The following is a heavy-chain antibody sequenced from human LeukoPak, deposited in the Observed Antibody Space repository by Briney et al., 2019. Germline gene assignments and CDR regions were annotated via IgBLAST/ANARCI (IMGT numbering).Heavy chain of an antibody. CDR3: ATDQRIAVAGTELRY. J-gene: IGHJ4*02. V-gene: IGHV1-24*01. CDR2: FDPEDGET. Sequence: ASVNVSCKVSGYTLTELSMHWVRQAPGKGLEWVGGFDPEDGETIYAQKFQGRATMTENTSTDTAYMELSSLRSEDTAVYYCATDQRIAVAGTELRYWGQGTLVTVSS. CDR1: GYTLTELS. D-gene: IGHD6-19*01.